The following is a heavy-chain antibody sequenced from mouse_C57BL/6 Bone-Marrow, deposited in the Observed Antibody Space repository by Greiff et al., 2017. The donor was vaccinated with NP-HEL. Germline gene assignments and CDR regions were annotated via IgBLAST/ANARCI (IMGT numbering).Heavy chain of an antibody. CDR3: ARDYYGSRYWYFDV. D-gene: IGHD1-1*01. V-gene: IGHV1-82*01. Sequence: VHLVESGPELVKPGASVKISCKASGYAFSSSWMNWVKQRPGKGLEWIGRIYPGDGDTNYNGKFKGKATLTADKSSSTAYMQLSSLTSEDSAVYFCARDYYGSRYWYFDVWGTGTTVTVSS. CDR1: GYAFSSSW. CDR2: IYPGDGDT. J-gene: IGHJ1*03.